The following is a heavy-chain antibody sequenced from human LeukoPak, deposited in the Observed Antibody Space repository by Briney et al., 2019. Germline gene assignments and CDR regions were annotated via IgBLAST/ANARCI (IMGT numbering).Heavy chain of an antibody. V-gene: IGHV3-23*01. J-gene: IGHJ4*02. CDR3: AKDPVGAEGGSSSWYLFFDY. D-gene: IGHD6-13*01. CDR2: ISGSGGST. CDR1: GFTFSSYA. Sequence: GGSLRLSCAASGFTFSSYAMSWVRQAPGKGLEWVSAISGSGGSTYYADSVKGRFTISRDNSKNTLYLQMNSLRAEDTAVYYCAKDPVGAEGGSSSWYLFFDYWGQGTLVTVSS.